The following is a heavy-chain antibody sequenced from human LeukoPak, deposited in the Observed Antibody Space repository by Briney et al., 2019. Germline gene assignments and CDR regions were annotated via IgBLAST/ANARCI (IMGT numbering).Heavy chain of an antibody. J-gene: IGHJ4*02. CDR1: GFTFSSYG. D-gene: IGHD3-10*01. CDR3: ARRGSGSYYNGDY. CDR2: IWYDGSNK. V-gene: IGHV3-33*01. Sequence: GGSLRLSCAASGFTFSSYGMHWVRQAPGKGLEWVAVIWYDGSNKYYADSVKGRFTISRDNSKNTLYLQMNSLRAEDTAVYYCARRGSGSYYNGDYWGQGTLVTVSS.